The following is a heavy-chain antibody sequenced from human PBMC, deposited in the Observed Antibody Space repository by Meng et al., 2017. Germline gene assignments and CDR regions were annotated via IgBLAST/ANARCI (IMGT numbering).Heavy chain of an antibody. CDR1: GFPCGSNW. J-gene: IGHJ4*02. D-gene: IGHD6-19*01. V-gene: IGHV3-74*01. CDR2: INSDGSST. Sequence: SGGGLFQPPWSVVPSVAASGFPCGSNWMHWVRQAPGKGLVCVTRINSDGSSTSYADSVKGRFTISRDNAKNTLYLQMNSLRAEDTAVYYCARDRSSSGFDYWGQGTLVTVSS. CDR3: ARDRSSSGFDY.